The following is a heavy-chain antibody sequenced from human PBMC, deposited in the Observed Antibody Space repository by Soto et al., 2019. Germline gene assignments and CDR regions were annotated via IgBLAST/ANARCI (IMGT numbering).Heavy chain of an antibody. Sequence: SGGSLRLSCAASGFTFSYYAMSWVRQAPGKGLEWVSGISGGGDSTYYADSVKGRFTISRDNSKNTLYLQMNSLTAEDTAVHYCAKDLLMITFGGVIAHFDCWGQGTLVTVSS. CDR1: GFTFSYYA. D-gene: IGHD3-16*02. V-gene: IGHV3-23*01. J-gene: IGHJ4*02. CDR3: AKDLLMITFGGVIAHFDC. CDR2: ISGGGDST.